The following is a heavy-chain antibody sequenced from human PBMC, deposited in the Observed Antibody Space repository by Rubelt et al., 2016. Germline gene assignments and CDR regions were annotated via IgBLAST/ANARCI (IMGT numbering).Heavy chain of an antibody. CDR3: AKCVRRDTAMVLGEWFDP. J-gene: IGHJ5*02. CDR2: ISGSGGST. Sequence: MSWVRQAPGKGLEWVSAISGSGGSTYYADSVKGRFTISRDNSKNTLYLQMNSLRAEDTAVYYCAKCVRRDTAMVLGEWFDPWGQGTLVTVSS. D-gene: IGHD5-18*01. V-gene: IGHV3-23*01.